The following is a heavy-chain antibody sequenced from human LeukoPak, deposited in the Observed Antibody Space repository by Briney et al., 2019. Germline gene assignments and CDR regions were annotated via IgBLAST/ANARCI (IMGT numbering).Heavy chain of an antibody. CDR3: ARVKMSTPGYFFDF. Sequence: PGRSLRLSCAASGFSFSSSAMHWVRQAPGKGLESISAISSNGFSTSYANSVEGRFTISRDNSKKTLYLHMDSLRAEDMAVYYCARVKMSTPGYFFDFWGQGTLVTVSS. CDR1: GFSFSSSA. CDR2: ISSNGFST. V-gene: IGHV3-64*01. D-gene: IGHD5-24*01. J-gene: IGHJ4*02.